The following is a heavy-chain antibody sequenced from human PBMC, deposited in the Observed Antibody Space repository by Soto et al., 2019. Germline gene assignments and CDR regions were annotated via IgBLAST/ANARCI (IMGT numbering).Heavy chain of an antibody. CDR2: INPNSGGT. CDR1: GYTFTVYY. V-gene: IGHV1-2*02. D-gene: IGHD3-16*01. J-gene: IGHJ6*02. CDR3: AKAGTGAYPGGGLDV. Sequence: ASVNASCKASGYTFTVYYIHWVRQDTGQGLEWMGWINPNSGGTNYAQKFQGRVTMTRDTSISTAYMELSRLRSDDTAMYYCAKAGTGAYPGGGLDVWGQGTTVTVSS.